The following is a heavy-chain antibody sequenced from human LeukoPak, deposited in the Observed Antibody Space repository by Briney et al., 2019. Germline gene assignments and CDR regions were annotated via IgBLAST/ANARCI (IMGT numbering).Heavy chain of an antibody. Sequence: GGSLRLSCVASGFTFSSYGMHWVRQAPGKGLEWVAVISYDGSDKYYADSVKGRFLISRDNSKNTVYLQTNSLRAEDTAAYYCAKDSGDYGSGLDYWGQGTLVTVSS. J-gene: IGHJ4*02. CDR2: ISYDGSDK. CDR3: AKDSGDYGSGLDY. D-gene: IGHD3-10*01. V-gene: IGHV3-30*18. CDR1: GFTFSSYG.